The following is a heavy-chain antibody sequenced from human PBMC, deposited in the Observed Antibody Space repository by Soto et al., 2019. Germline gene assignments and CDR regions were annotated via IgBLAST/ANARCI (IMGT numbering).Heavy chain of an antibody. CDR1: GYNFAGYW. CDR2: IYPSDSDT. V-gene: IGHV5-51*01. D-gene: IGHD3-3*01. Sequence: ESLKISCKGSGYNFAGYWIAWVRQMPGKGLELMGIIYPSDSDTRYRPSFQGQVTISADKSISSAYLQWSSLRASDTAMYYCARGGVSTRTFDYWGQGTPVTVSS. CDR3: ARGGVSTRTFDY. J-gene: IGHJ4*02.